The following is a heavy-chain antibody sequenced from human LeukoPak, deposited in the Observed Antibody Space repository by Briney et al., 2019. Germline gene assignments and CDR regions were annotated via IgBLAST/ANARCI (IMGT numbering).Heavy chain of an antibody. CDR3: ARRWGQQLALFDY. V-gene: IGHV4-34*01. CDR1: GGSFSGYY. J-gene: IGHJ4*02. D-gene: IGHD6-13*01. Sequence: PSETLSLTCAVYGGSFSGYYWSWIRQPPGKGLEWIGEINHSGSTNYNPSLKSRVTISVDTSKNQFSLRLSSVTAVDTAVYYCARRWGQQLALFDYWGQGTLVTVSS. CDR2: INHSGST.